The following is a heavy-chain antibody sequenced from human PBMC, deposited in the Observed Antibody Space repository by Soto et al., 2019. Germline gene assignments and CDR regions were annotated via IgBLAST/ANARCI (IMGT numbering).Heavy chain of an antibody. CDR2: IYSSDST. V-gene: IGHV3-66*01. CDR1: GFTVSSFY. CDR3: ARDLPWFPSSYYGMDV. Sequence: EVQLVESGGGLVQPGGSLRLSCAASGFTVSSFYMNWVRQAPGKGLEWVSIIYSSDSTYYADSVKGRFIISRDNSKNTLYLQMNSLRPEDTAVYYCARDLPWFPSSYYGMDVWGQGTTVTVSS. J-gene: IGHJ6*02. D-gene: IGHD3-10*01.